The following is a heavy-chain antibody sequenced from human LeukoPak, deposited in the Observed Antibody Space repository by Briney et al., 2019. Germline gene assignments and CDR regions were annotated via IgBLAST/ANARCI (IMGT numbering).Heavy chain of an antibody. D-gene: IGHD3-3*01. CDR2: IYTSGRT. CDR3: ARGRSLRFLEWLLADAFDI. Sequence: PSETLSLTCTVSGGSISSYYWSWIRQPAGKGLEWIGRIYTSGRTNYNPSLKSRVTMSVDTSKNQFSLKLSSVTAADTAVYYCARGRSLRFLEWLLADAFDIWGQGTMVTVSS. CDR1: GGSISSYY. V-gene: IGHV4-4*07. J-gene: IGHJ3*02.